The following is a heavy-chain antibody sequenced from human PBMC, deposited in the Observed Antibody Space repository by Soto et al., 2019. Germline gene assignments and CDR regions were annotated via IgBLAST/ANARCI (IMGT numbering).Heavy chain of an antibody. J-gene: IGHJ6*02. CDR3: AKISYQLLYYYYGMDV. Sequence: GGSLRLSCAASGFTFSDYYMSWIRQAPGKGLEWVSYISSSSSYTNYADSVKGRFTISRDNAKNSLYLQMNSLRAEDTAVYYCAKISYQLLYYYYGMDVWGQGTTVTVSS. CDR1: GFTFSDYY. D-gene: IGHD2-2*01. V-gene: IGHV3-11*06. CDR2: ISSSSSYT.